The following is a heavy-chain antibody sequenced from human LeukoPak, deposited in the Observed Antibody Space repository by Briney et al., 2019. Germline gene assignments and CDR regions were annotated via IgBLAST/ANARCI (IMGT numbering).Heavy chain of an antibody. CDR3: ASKDPVAGTVDY. Sequence: PGGSLRLSCAASGFTFSSYAMSWIRQPPGKGLEWIGSIYYSGSTYYNPSLKSRVTISVDTSKNQFSLKLSSVTAADTAVYYCASKDPVAGTVDYWGQGTLVTVSS. CDR1: GFTFSSYA. V-gene: IGHV4-39*01. D-gene: IGHD6-19*01. J-gene: IGHJ4*02. CDR2: IYYSGST.